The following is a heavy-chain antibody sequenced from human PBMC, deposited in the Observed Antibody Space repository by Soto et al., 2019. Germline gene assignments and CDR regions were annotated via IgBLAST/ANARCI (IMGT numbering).Heavy chain of an antibody. D-gene: IGHD3-3*01. V-gene: IGHV1-2*04. CDR3: ARDHYTIFGYYYGMDV. J-gene: IGHJ6*02. CDR2: INPNSGGT. CDR1: GYTFTVYY. Sequence: GASVKVSCKASGYTFTVYYMHWVLQSPLQGLEWMGCINPNSGGTNYAQKFQGWVTMTRDTSISTAYMELSRLRSDDTAVYYCARDHYTIFGYYYGMDVWGQGTTVTVSS.